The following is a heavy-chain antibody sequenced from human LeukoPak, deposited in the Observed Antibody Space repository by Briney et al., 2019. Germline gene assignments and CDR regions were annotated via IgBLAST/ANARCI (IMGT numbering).Heavy chain of an antibody. D-gene: IGHD4-17*01. V-gene: IGHV3-30-3*02. CDR1: GFTFSSYA. CDR3: AKPVYGDYPTFDY. Sequence: GGSLRLSCAASGFTFSSYAMHWVRQAPGKGLEWVAVISYDGSNKYYADSVKGRFTISRDNSKNTLYLQMNSLRAEDTAVYYCAKPVYGDYPTFDYWGQGTLVTVSS. J-gene: IGHJ4*02. CDR2: ISYDGSNK.